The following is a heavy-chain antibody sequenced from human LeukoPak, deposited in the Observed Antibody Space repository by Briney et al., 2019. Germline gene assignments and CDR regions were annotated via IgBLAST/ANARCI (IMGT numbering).Heavy chain of an antibody. CDR1: GFTFNSYA. V-gene: IGHV3-23*01. CDR3: AREHWDFDY. CDR2: ISGNGINT. Sequence: GGSLRLSCATSGFTFNSYAMNWVRQAPGKGLEWVSIISGNGINTYYADSVKGRFTISRDDSKNTLYLQMNSLRAEDTAIYYCAREHWDFDYWGQGTLVTVSS. D-gene: IGHD7-27*01. J-gene: IGHJ4*02.